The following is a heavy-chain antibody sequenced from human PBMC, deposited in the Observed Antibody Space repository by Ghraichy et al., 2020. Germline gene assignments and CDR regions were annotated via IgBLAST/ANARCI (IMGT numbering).Heavy chain of an antibody. CDR1: GFTFSSYA. CDR3: ARQDQDYGDSTTAY. Sequence: GESLNISCAASGFTFSSYAMNWVRQAPGKGLEWVSVISGSGGRTYYADSVKGRFTISRDNSKNTMYLQMNSLRAEDTAVYYCARQDQDYGDSTTAYWGQGTLVTVSS. V-gene: IGHV3-23*01. D-gene: IGHD4-17*01. CDR2: ISGSGGRT. J-gene: IGHJ4*02.